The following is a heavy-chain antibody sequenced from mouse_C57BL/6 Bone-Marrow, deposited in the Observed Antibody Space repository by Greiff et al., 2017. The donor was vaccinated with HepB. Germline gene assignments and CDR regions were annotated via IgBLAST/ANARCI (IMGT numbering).Heavy chain of an antibody. CDR2: ILPSIGRT. J-gene: IGHJ1*03. V-gene: IGHV15-2*01. D-gene: IGHD2-2*01. CDR1: DSEVFPIAY. Sequence: VQLQQSGSELRSPGSSVKLSCKDFDSEVFPIAYMSWVRQKPGHGFEWIGGILPSIGRTIYGEKFEDKATLDADTLSNTAYLELNSLTSEDSAIYYCARLYGYDWYFDVWGTGTTVTVSS. CDR3: ARLYGYDWYFDV.